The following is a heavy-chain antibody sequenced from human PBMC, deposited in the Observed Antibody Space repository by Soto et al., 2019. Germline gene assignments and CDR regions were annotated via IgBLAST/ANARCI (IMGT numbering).Heavy chain of an antibody. CDR2: SKNKADSYTT. J-gene: IGHJ4*02. V-gene: IGHV3-72*01. CDR3: TVWGSGNDFGAA. CDR1: GFTFSDHY. D-gene: IGHD3-10*01. Sequence: EVQLAESGGGLVQPGGSLRLSCAASGFTFSDHYMDWVRQAPGKGLEWVGRSKNKADSYTTEYAASVKGRFTISRDGSKISLFLQMNSLKTEDTAVYYCTVWGSGNDFGAAWGQGIRVTVSS.